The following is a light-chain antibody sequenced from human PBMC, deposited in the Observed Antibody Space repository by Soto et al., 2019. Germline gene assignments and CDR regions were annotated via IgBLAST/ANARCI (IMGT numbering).Light chain of an antibody. CDR1: SSDVGGYDY. CDR3: SSYAGSNNYV. V-gene: IGLV2-8*01. J-gene: IGLJ1*01. CDR2: EVS. Sequence: QSALTQPPSASGSPGQSVTISCTGTSSDVGGYDYVSWYQQHPGKAPKLMIFEVSNRPSGVPDRFSGSKSGNTASLTVSGLQSDDEADYYCSSYAGSNNYVFGSGTKVTVL.